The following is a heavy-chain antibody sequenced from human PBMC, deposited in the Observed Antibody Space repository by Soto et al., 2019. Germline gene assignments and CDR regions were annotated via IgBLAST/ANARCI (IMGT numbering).Heavy chain of an antibody. CDR1: GFTFSSYA. Sequence: LRLSCAASGFTFSSYAMSWVRQAPGKGLEWVSAISDSGDKTYYADSVKGRFTVSRDNSKNTLYLQMNSLRAEDTAVYFCAKDPNDYDSSAYYVDYWGRGTLVTVSS. D-gene: IGHD3-22*01. V-gene: IGHV3-23*01. CDR2: ISDSGDKT. CDR3: AKDPNDYDSSAYYVDY. J-gene: IGHJ4*02.